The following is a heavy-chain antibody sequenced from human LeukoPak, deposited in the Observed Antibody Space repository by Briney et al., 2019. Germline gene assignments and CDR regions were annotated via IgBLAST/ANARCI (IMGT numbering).Heavy chain of an antibody. CDR2: IYTSGST. V-gene: IGHV4-61*02. D-gene: IGHD6-13*01. CDR3: AKIAAAGNYYYYGMDV. CDR1: GGSISSGSYY. J-gene: IGHJ6*02. Sequence: SQTLSLTCTVSGGSISSGSYYWSWIRQPAGKGLEWIGRIYTSGSTNYNPSLKSRVTISVDTSKNQFSLKLSSVTAADTAVYYCAKIAAAGNYYYYGMDVWGQGTTVTVSS.